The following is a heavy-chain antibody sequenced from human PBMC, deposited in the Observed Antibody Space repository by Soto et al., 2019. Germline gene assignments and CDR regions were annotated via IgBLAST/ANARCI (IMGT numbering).Heavy chain of an antibody. V-gene: IGHV1-69*19. CDR3: AREVDSSRVSKCFDP. J-gene: IGHJ5*02. CDR2: IIPIFPTS. D-gene: IGHD5-18*01. CDR1: GDTFSNYA. Sequence: QVQLVQSGAEVKKPGSSVKVSCTASGDTFSNYAFSWVRQAPGQGLEWMGGIIPIFPTSNYANNFLGRLTITADDSTYTAFMELSSLTPDDTAVYYGAREVDSSRVSKCFDPWGQGTLVTVSS.